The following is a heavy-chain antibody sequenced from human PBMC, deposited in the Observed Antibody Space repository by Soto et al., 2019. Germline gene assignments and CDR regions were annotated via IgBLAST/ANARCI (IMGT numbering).Heavy chain of an antibody. V-gene: IGHV1-46*01. Sequence: QVQLVQSGAEVKKPGASVKVSCKASGYTFTSYYMHWVRQAPGQGLEWMGIINPSGGSTSYAQKFQGRVTMTRDTSTSTVYMELSSLRSEDTAVYYCARETSDPLYSSSSKWFDPWCQGTLVTVSS. CDR3: ARETSDPLYSSSSKWFDP. CDR2: INPSGGST. J-gene: IGHJ5*02. D-gene: IGHD6-6*01. CDR1: GYTFTSYY.